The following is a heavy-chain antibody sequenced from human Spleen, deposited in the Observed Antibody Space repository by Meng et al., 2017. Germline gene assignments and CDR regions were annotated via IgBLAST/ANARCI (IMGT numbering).Heavy chain of an antibody. D-gene: IGHD2-2*01. CDR2: ISTYNGNT. Sequence: ASVKVSCKASGYILTNYAINWLRQAPGQGLEWMAWISTYNGNTNYAQKFQGRVTMTTDTSTSTGYMELGSLTSDDTAVYYCARGSVGGDFDPWGQGTLVTVSS. CDR1: GYILTNYA. V-gene: IGHV1-18*01. CDR3: ARGSVGGDFDP. J-gene: IGHJ5*02.